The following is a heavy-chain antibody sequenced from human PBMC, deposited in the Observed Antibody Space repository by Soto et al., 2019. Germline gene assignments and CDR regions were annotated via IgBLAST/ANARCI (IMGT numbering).Heavy chain of an antibody. CDR2: ISFDGTHE. D-gene: IGHD3-3*01. Sequence: VESGGRGVQPGRSLRHSCAASEFTFSSYAMHWVRQAPGRGLEWVALISFDGTHEYYADSVKGRFTISRDSSKNMLFLQMNSLRPDDSAIYYCARPIPRWSYHYGMDVWGQGTTVTVSS. J-gene: IGHJ6*02. V-gene: IGHV3-30-3*01. CDR1: EFTFSSYA. CDR3: ARPIPRWSYHYGMDV.